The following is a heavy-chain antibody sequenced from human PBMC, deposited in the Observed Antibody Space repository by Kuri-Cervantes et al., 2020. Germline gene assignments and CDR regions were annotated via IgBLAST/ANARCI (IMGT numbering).Heavy chain of an antibody. CDR2: IHPGDSDT. CDR3: ARQRGRNYYPMDV. CDR1: GYDFTSYW. V-gene: IGHV5-51*01. Sequence: GESLKISCQGSGYDFTSYWIGWVRQMPGRGLEWMGVIHPGDSDTRYRSSFQGQVTISADKSIGTAYLQWNSLKASDTAIYCCARQRGRNYYPMDVWGQGTTVTVSS. J-gene: IGHJ6*02.